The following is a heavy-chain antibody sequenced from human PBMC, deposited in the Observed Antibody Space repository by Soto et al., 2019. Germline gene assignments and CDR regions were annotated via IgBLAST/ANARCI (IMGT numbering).Heavy chain of an antibody. J-gene: IGHJ6*02. CDR3: TTDRHLWFGEYTFTMDV. V-gene: IGHV3-15*01. D-gene: IGHD3-10*01. CDR1: GFTFRNAW. Sequence: EVQLVESGGGLVKPGGPLTLSCEGSGFTFRNAWMSWVRQAPGKGLEWVGRIKSKSDGETTDYAAHVKGRFTISRDDSRDTFYLPMSSLKREDTAGYYCTTDRHLWFGEYTFTMDVWGQRTTVTVSS. CDR2: IKSKSDGETT.